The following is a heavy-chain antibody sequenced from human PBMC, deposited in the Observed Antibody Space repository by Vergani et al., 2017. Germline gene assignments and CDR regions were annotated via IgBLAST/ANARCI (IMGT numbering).Heavy chain of an antibody. CDR3: ARVVVRGVRYYYYYMDV. Sequence: QVQLQQWGAGLLKPSETLSLICAVYGGSFSGYYWSWIRQPPGKGMAWFGEINHSGSTNYNPSLKSRVTVSVDTSKNQFSLKLSSVTAADTAVYYCARVVVRGVRYYYYYMDVWSKGTTVTVSS. CDR1: GGSFSGYY. J-gene: IGHJ6*03. V-gene: IGHV4-34*01. CDR2: INHSGST. D-gene: IGHD3-10*01.